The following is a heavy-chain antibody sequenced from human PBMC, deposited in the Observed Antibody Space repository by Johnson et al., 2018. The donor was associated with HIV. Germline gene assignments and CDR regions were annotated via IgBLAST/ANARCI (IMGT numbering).Heavy chain of an antibody. D-gene: IGHD2-21*02. CDR1: GFTFSSYA. CDR2: ISYDGSNK. V-gene: IGHV3-30*04. J-gene: IGHJ3*02. CDR3: AKDQYCGGDCYPDAFDI. Sequence: QVQLVESGGGVVQPGRSLRLSCAASGFTFSSYAMHWVRQAPGKGLEWVAVISYDGSNKYYADSVKGRFPISRDKSKNTLYLQMNSLRAEATAVYYCAKDQYCGGDCYPDAFDIWGQGTMVTVSS.